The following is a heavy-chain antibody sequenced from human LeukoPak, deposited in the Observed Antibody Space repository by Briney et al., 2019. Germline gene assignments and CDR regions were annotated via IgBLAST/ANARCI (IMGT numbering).Heavy chain of an antibody. Sequence: GGSLRLSCAASGFTFSNAWMGWVRQAPGKGLEWVGRIKRKTDGATTDYAAPVKGRFTISRDDTKNTLYLQMNSLKTEDTAVYYCTTDDWGSYWGQGTLVTVSS. CDR3: TTDDWGSY. V-gene: IGHV3-15*01. CDR1: GFTFSNAW. D-gene: IGHD7-27*01. CDR2: IKRKTDGATT. J-gene: IGHJ4*02.